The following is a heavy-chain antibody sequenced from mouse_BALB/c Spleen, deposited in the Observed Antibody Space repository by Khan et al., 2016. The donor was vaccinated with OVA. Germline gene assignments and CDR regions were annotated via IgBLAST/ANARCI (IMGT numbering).Heavy chain of an antibody. D-gene: IGHD1-1*01. J-gene: IGHJ2*01. V-gene: IGHV3-2*02. CDR1: GYSITSDCA. CDR2: ISYSGRT. Sequence: EVQLQESGPGLVKPSQSLSLTCTVTGYSITSDCAWNWIRQFPGNKLEWMGYISYSGRTSYNPSPTSRISITRDTSKNQFFLQLNSVTTEEAATYYCARSVTITTVVATDFDCWGQGTTLTVSS. CDR3: ARSVTITTVVATDFDC.